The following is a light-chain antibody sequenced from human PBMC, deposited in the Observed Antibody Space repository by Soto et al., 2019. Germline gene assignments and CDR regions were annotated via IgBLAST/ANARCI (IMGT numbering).Light chain of an antibody. V-gene: IGLV2-8*01. CDR1: KNDIGVYDF. Sequence: QSVLTQPPSASGSPGQSVTISCTGTKNDIGVYDFVSWYQHQPGKAPRLIIYEVVQRPSGVPDRFSGSKSGNTASLTVSGLQAADEADYFCTSYAGSNTYVFGSGNKVTVL. J-gene: IGLJ1*01. CDR3: TSYAGSNTYV. CDR2: EVV.